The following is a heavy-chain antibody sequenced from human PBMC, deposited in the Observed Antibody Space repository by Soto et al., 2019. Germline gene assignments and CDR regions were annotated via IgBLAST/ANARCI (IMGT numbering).Heavy chain of an antibody. Sequence: ASVKVSCKASGGTFSSYAISWVRQAPGQGLDWMGGIIPILGIANYAQKFQGRVTITADKSTSTAYMELSRLRSEDTAEYSCASRTGTYGSGSSYFDYWGQGTLVTVSS. D-gene: IGHD3-10*01. V-gene: IGHV1-69*10. CDR3: ASRTGTYGSGSSYFDY. CDR1: GGTFSSYA. CDR2: IIPILGIA. J-gene: IGHJ4*02.